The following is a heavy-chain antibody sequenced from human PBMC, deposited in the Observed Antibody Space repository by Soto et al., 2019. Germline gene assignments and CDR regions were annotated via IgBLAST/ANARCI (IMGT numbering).Heavy chain of an antibody. CDR2: IYYSGST. CDR3: ARVNKPGPAHTNWFDP. D-gene: IGHD2-2*01. CDR1: GGSISSGGYY. Sequence: SETLSLTCTVSGGSISSGGYYWSWIRQHPGKGLEWIGYIYYSGSTYYNPSLKSRVTISVDTSKNQFSLKLSSVTAADTAVYYCARVNKPGPAHTNWFDPWGQGTLVTVSS. J-gene: IGHJ5*02. V-gene: IGHV4-31*02.